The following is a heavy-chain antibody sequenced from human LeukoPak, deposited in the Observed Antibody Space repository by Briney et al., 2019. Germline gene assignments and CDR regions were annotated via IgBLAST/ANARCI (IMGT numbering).Heavy chain of an antibody. Sequence: TGGSLRLSCAASGFTFSSYAMHWVRQAPGKGLEWVAVISYDGSNKYYADSVKGRFTISRDNSKNTLYLQMNSLRAEDTAVYYCARSGGTYYFDYWGQGTLVTVSS. CDR3: ARSGGTYYFDY. CDR2: ISYDGSNK. V-gene: IGHV3-30*04. D-gene: IGHD1-1*01. CDR1: GFTFSSYA. J-gene: IGHJ4*02.